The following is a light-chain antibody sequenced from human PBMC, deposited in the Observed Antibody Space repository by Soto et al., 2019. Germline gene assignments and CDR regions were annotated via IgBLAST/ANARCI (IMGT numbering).Light chain of an antibody. CDR1: QNIYNY. V-gene: IGKV1-39*01. CDR3: QQSFSPLPIS. Sequence: DIQMSRSPSSLSASIGDRVTITCRASQNIYNYLNWYQQKPGKAPKLLIFTASSLRSGVPSRFSGSGSGTDLTLTISTLQPEDFATYYCQQSFSPLPISFGQGTRLEMK. J-gene: IGKJ5*01. CDR2: TAS.